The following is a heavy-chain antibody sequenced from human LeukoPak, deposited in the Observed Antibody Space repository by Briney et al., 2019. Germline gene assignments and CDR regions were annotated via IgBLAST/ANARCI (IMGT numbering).Heavy chain of an antibody. Sequence: ASVKVSCKVSGYTLTELTMHWVRQAPGKGLEWMGGFDPEDGEAIYTQKFQGGVTMTEDTSTDTAYMELSSLRSDDTAVYYCAADEGFLLSNWGQGTLVTVPS. CDR2: FDPEDGEA. CDR3: AADEGFLLSN. V-gene: IGHV1-24*01. J-gene: IGHJ4*02. D-gene: IGHD2-15*01. CDR1: GYTLTELT.